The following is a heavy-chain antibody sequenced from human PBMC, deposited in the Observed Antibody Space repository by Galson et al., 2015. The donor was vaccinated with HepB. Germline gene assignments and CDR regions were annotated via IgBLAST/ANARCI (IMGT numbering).Heavy chain of an antibody. CDR3: ARDSDSYGLIDY. J-gene: IGHJ4*02. CDR1: GGSVSSGSYY. CDR2: IYYSGST. V-gene: IGHV4-61*01. D-gene: IGHD5-18*01. Sequence: SETLSLTCTVSGGSVSSGSYYWSWIRQPPGKGLEWIGYIYYSGSTNYNPSLKSRVTISVDTSKNQFSLKLSSVTAADTAVYYCARDSDSYGLIDYWGQGTLVTVSS.